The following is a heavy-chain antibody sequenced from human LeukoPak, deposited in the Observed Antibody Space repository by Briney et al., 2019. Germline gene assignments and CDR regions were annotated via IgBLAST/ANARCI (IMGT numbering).Heavy chain of an antibody. J-gene: IGHJ6*02. V-gene: IGHV3-21*04. D-gene: IGHD3-22*01. CDR1: GFTFSSYS. CDR2: ISSSSSYI. CDR3: AKDRSGYYYDSSGSAPPYYYYGMDV. Sequence: GGSLRLSCAASGFTFSSYSMNWVRQAPGKGLEWVSSISSSSSYIYYADSVKGRFTISRDNSKNTLYLQMNSLRAEDTAVYYCAKDRSGYYYDSSGSAPPYYYYGMDVWGQGTTVTVSS.